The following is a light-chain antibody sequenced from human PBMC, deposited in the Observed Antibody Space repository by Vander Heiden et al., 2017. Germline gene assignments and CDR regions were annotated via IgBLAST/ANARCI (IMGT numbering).Light chain of an antibody. J-gene: IGKJ1*01. CDR2: AAS. CDR1: QGIRNA. CDR3: QQDYAYPRT. V-gene: IGKV1-6*01. Sequence: AIQMKQSPSSLSASVGDRVIITCRASQGIRNALGWYQQRPGKAPKLLIYAASSLQTGVPLRFSGSGSGTDFTLTISSLQPEDFATYYCQQDYAYPRTFGQGTKVEIK.